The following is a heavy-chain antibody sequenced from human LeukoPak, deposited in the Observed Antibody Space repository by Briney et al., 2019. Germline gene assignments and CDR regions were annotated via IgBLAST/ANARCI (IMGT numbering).Heavy chain of an antibody. V-gene: IGHV3-21*01. CDR3: ASGKYGSGTGDY. J-gene: IGHJ4*02. CDR2: ISSSSSYI. D-gene: IGHD1-1*01. Sequence: GGSLRLSCAASGFTFSSYSMNWVRQAPGKGLEWVSSISSSSSYIYYADSVKGRFTISTDNAKNSLYLQMNSLRAEDTAVYYCASGKYGSGTGDYWGQGTLVTVSS. CDR1: GFTFSSYS.